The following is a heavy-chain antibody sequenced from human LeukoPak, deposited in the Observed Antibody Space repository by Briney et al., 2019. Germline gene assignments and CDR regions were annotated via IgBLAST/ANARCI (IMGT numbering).Heavy chain of an antibody. Sequence: GGSLRLPCAASGFTFNNYAMSWVRQAPGKGLEWVSAVSGGGGSTYYADSVKGRFTISRDNSKNTLDLQMNSLRAEDTAVYYCAKLDYGGTYFARTNTKYYFDYWGQGTLVAVSS. CDR1: GFTFNNYA. D-gene: IGHD4-23*01. CDR3: AKLDYGGTYFARTNTKYYFDY. CDR2: VSGGGGST. J-gene: IGHJ4*02. V-gene: IGHV3-23*01.